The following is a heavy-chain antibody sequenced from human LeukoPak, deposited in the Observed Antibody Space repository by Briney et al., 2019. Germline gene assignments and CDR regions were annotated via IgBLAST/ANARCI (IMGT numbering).Heavy chain of an antibody. CDR2: INPNSGGT. CDR3: ARGSLSGSYLKDAFDI. J-gene: IGHJ3*02. V-gene: IGHV1-2*02. Sequence: ASVKVSCKASGYTFTSYGISWVRQAPGQGLEWMGWINPNSGGTNYAQKFQGRVTMTRDTSISTAYMELSRLRSDDTAVYYCARGSLSGSYLKDAFDIWGQGTMVTVSS. CDR1: GYTFTSYG. D-gene: IGHD1-26*01.